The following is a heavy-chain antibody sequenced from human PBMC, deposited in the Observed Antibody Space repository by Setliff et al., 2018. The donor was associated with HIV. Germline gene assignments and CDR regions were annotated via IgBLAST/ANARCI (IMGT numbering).Heavy chain of an antibody. CDR2: FDPQDGET. CDR1: GYTLSELS. CDR3: ARVRYYYGSGSFAGYFDY. D-gene: IGHD3-10*01. V-gene: IGHV1-24*01. J-gene: IGHJ4*02. Sequence: ASVKVSCKVYGYTLSELSIHWVRQAPGKGLEWMGYFDPQDGETVYAQKFQGRVTITADESTSTAYMELSSLRSEDTAVYFCARVRYYYGSGSFAGYFDYWGQGTLVTVSS.